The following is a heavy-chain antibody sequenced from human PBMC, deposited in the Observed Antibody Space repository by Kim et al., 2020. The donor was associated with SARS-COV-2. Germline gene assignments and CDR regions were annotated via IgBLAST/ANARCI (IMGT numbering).Heavy chain of an antibody. V-gene: IGHV1-58*01. D-gene: IGHD3-10*01. CDR3: AASGSSDYYYGMDV. J-gene: IGHJ6*02. Sequence: AKKFQERVTITRDMSTSTAYMELSSLRSEDTAVYYCAASGSSDYYYGMDVWGQGTTVTVSS.